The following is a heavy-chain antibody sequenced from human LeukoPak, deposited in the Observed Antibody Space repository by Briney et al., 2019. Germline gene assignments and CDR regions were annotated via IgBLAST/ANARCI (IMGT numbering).Heavy chain of an antibody. Sequence: GGSLRLSCAASRFSFSSCAMSWVRQAPGKGLEWVSGISGSGDSTDYADSVKGRFTISRDNSKNTLYLQINSLRAEDTAVYYCARPPSDNLLTGSLYYFDNWGQGTLVTVSS. V-gene: IGHV3-23*01. CDR2: ISGSGDST. CDR1: RFSFSSCA. J-gene: IGHJ4*02. D-gene: IGHD3-9*01. CDR3: ARPPSDNLLTGSLYYFDN.